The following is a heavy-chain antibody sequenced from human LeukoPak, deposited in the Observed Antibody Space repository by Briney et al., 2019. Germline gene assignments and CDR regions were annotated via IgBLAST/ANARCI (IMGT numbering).Heavy chain of an antibody. V-gene: IGHV3-30-3*01. D-gene: IGHD6-6*01. CDR2: ISYDGSNK. CDR3: ASTYSSSWRGPFDY. CDR1: GFTFSSYA. Sequence: GSLRLSCAASGFTFSSYAMHWVRQAPGKGLEWVAVISYDGSNKYYADSVKGRFTISRDNSKNTLYLQMNSLRAEDTAVYYCASTYSSSWRGPFDYWGQGTLVTVSS. J-gene: IGHJ4*02.